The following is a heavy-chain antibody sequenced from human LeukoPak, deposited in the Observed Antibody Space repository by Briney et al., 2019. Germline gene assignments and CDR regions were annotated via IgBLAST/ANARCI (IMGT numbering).Heavy chain of an antibody. CDR3: ARGVLGARDY. D-gene: IGHD2-8*02. CDR2: INHSGST. J-gene: IGHJ4*02. CDR1: GGSFSGYY. Sequence: PSETLSLTCAVYGGSFSGYYWSWIRQPPGKGLEWIGEINHSGSTNYNPSLKSRVTISVDTSKNQFSLKLSSVTAADTAVYYCARGVLGARDYWGQGTLVTVSS. V-gene: IGHV4-34*01.